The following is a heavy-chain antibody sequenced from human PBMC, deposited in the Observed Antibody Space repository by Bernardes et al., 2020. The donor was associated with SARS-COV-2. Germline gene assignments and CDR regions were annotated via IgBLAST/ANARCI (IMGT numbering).Heavy chain of an antibody. CDR3: VKDLHSKFDDY. J-gene: IGHJ4*02. V-gene: IGHV3-64D*06. CDR1: GFALSLYS. D-gene: IGHD4-4*01. Sequence: GGSLRLSCSVSGFALSLYSMHWVRQAPGKGLEYVSAISPDGGATYYADSVRGRFTISRDNSKNTLYLQMSSLKTEDTAVYYCVKDLHSKFDDYWGQGTVVTASS. CDR2: ISPDGGAT.